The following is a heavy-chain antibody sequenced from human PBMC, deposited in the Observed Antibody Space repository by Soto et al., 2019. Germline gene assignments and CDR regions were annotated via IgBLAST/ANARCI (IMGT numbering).Heavy chain of an antibody. D-gene: IGHD3-22*01. CDR1: GGSISSGGYY. J-gene: IGHJ4*02. CDR2: IYYSGST. CDR3: ARGVGYCDRYYFDY. Sequence: QVQLQESGPGLVKPSQTLSLTCTVSGGSISSGGYYWSWIRQHPGKGLEWIGYIYYSGSTYYNPSLKSRVTISVDTSKNQFSLKLSSVTAADTAVYYCARGVGYCDRYYFDYWGQGTLVTVSS. V-gene: IGHV4-31*03.